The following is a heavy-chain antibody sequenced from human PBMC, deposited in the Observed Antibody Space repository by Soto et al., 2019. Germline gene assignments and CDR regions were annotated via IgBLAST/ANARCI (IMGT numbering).Heavy chain of an antibody. J-gene: IGHJ4*02. D-gene: IGHD3-16*02. CDR1: GFTFSNAW. Sequence: EVQLVESGGGLVKPGGSLRLSCAASGFTFSNAWMSWVRQAPGKGLEWVGRIKSKTDGGTTDYAAPVKGRFTISRDDSKNMLYLQMNSLKTEDTAVYYCTTGRTYYDYIWGSYRWDYWGQGTLVTVSS. V-gene: IGHV3-15*01. CDR2: IKSKTDGGTT. CDR3: TTGRTYYDYIWGSYRWDY.